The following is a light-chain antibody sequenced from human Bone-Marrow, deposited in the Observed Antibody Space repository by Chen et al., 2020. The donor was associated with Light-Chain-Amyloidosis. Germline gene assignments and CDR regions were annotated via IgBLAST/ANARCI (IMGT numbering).Light chain of an antibody. Sequence: SYVLTQPSSVSVAPGQTATIACGGNNIGSTSVHWYQQTPGQAPLLVVYDDSDRPSGIPERLSGSNCGNTATRTISRVEAGDEADYYCQVWDRSSDRPVFGGGTKLTVL. J-gene: IGLJ3*02. CDR1: NIGSTS. CDR2: DDS. CDR3: QVWDRSSDRPV. V-gene: IGLV3-21*02.